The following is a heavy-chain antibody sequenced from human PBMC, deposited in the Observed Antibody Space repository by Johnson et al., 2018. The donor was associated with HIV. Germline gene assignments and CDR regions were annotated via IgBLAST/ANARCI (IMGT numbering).Heavy chain of an antibody. D-gene: IGHD2-2*01. CDR1: AFTFSSND. CDR2: ISGSDHST. V-gene: IGHV3-23*04. CDR3: AKGLVPAAVSRRTGAPDAFDI. Sequence: VQLVESGGGLVQPGGSLRLSCGASAFTFSSNDMKWVRQAPGKGLEWVSPISGSDHSTYYADSVRGRFTISRDNSKNTLYLQMNSLRAEDTAVYYCAKGLVPAAVSRRTGAPDAFDIWGQGTMVTVSS. J-gene: IGHJ3*02.